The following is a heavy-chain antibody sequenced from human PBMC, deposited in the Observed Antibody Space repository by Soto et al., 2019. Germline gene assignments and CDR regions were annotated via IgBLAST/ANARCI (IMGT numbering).Heavy chain of an antibody. Sequence: EVRLVESGGTLVQPGRSLRLSCAGSGFMFGEYAIHWVRQAPGKGVEWVSGISWSSSSTAYADSVKGRFTISRDDARNSLYLQMTTLRPEDTAFYYCVRANKRSLSGSFGGTNPYYFAHRGQGALVSVSS. J-gene: IGHJ4*02. CDR1: GFMFGEYA. CDR3: VRANKRSLSGSFGGTNPYYFAH. V-gene: IGHV3-9*01. D-gene: IGHD1-26*01. CDR2: ISWSSSST.